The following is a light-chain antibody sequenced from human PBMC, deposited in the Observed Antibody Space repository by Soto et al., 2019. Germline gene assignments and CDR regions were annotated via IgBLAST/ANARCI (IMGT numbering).Light chain of an antibody. V-gene: IGKV1-5*01. CDR2: DVS. CDR1: QNVSRR. J-gene: IGKJ1*01. CDR3: QQYKSYSRT. Sequence: DIQMTQSPATLSASVGDRLTITCRVSQNVSRRLAWYQQKPGKAPKLLIFDVSSLERGVPSRFSGSGSGTEFTLTISNLQPDDFANYYCQQYKSYSRTFGQGTKVEI.